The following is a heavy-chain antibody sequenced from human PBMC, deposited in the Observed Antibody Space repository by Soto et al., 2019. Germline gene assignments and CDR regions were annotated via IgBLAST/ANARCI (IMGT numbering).Heavy chain of an antibody. Sequence: GGSLRLSCAASGFIFSNYGMSWVRQAPGKGLEWVSSISGSGDRTHNADSVRGRFTISRDDSRNTLNLQMNSLRAEDTAIYFCETTNGYIDPFDLWGKGTLGTVSS. CDR1: GFIFSNYG. V-gene: IGHV3-23*01. D-gene: IGHD6-25*01. CDR2: ISGSGDRT. J-gene: IGHJ4*02. CDR3: ETTNGYIDPFDL.